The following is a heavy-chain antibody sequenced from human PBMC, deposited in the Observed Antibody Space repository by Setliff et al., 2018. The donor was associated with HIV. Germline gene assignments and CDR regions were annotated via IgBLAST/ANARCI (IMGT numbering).Heavy chain of an antibody. J-gene: IGHJ1*01. V-gene: IGHV3-30*03. CDR2: ISFDGLNN. Sequence: GGSLRLSCVASGSSFSNFGFHWVRQAPGKGLEWVAVISFDGLNNYYADSVKGRFTISRDNSKDTVFLRMNRLSFEDTAVYYCAIRSLLGLQLWGQGSLVTVSS. CDR3: AIRSLLGLQL. CDR1: GSSFSNFG.